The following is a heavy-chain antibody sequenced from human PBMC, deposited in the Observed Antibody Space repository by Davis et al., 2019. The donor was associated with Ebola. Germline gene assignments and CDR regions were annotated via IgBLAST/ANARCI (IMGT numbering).Heavy chain of an antibody. V-gene: IGHV4-39*07. Sequence: SETLSLTCTVSGGSISSSSYYWGWIRQPPGKGLEWIGEIHHSGGTNYNPSLKSRVTMSVDKSKNQFSLRLRSVTAADTAVYYCADFSIWGQGTLVTVSS. CDR1: GGSISSSSYY. CDR2: IHHSGGT. D-gene: IGHD2-21*01. J-gene: IGHJ4*02. CDR3: ADFSI.